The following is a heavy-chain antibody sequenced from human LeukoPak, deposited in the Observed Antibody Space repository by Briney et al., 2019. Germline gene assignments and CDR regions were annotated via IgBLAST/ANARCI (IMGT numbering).Heavy chain of an antibody. CDR2: ISAYNGNT. CDR3: ARDRYYYGSGKVDYFDY. Sequence: GASVKVSCKASGYTFTSYGISWVRQAPGQGLEWMGWISAYNGNTNYAQKLQGRVTMTTDTSTSTAYMELRSLRSDDTAVYYCARDRYYYGSGKVDYFDYWGQGTLVTVSS. J-gene: IGHJ4*02. D-gene: IGHD3-10*01. CDR1: GYTFTSYG. V-gene: IGHV1-18*01.